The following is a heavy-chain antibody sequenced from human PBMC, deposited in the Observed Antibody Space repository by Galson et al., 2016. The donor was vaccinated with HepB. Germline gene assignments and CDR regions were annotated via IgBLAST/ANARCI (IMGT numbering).Heavy chain of an antibody. CDR1: GFSFSDYY. V-gene: IGHV3-11*01. D-gene: IGHD1-1*01. Sequence: SLRLSCAASGFSFSDYYMSWIRQAPGMGLESISYITFSAGGAFYADSVKGRFTISRDNAKNSLYLQMNSLSVEDTAIYYCAAQLGRRAWFGYWGQGILVIVS. CDR3: AAQLGRRAWFGY. J-gene: IGHJ4*02. CDR2: ITFSAGGA.